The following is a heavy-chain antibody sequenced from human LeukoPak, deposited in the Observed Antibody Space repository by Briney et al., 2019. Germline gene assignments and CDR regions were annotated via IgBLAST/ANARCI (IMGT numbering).Heavy chain of an antibody. V-gene: IGHV3-48*04. CDR1: GFTFSNYA. CDR2: ISSSGSTI. D-gene: IGHD3-22*01. J-gene: IGHJ4*02. CDR3: ARDYYDSSGYYYFDY. Sequence: GGSLRLSCAASGFTFSNYAMHWVRQAPGKGLEWVSYISSSGSTIYYADSVKGRFTISRDNAKNSLYLQMNSLRAEDTAVYYCARDYYDSSGYYYFDYWGQGTLVTVSS.